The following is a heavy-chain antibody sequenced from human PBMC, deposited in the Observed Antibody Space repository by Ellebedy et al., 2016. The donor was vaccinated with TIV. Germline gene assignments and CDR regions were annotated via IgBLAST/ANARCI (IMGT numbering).Heavy chain of an antibody. CDR2: INPSGGNT. D-gene: IGHD4-23*01. V-gene: IGHV1-46*01. Sequence: ASVKVSCKASGYTFTDYYIHWVRQAPGQGLEWMGRINPSGGNTIYAERFQGRVTVSSDTSTNTVYMELSSPTSEDTAVYYCARAPDGGHRWRLFEFWGQGTLVTVSS. CDR1: GYTFTDYY. J-gene: IGHJ4*02. CDR3: ARAPDGGHRWRLFEF.